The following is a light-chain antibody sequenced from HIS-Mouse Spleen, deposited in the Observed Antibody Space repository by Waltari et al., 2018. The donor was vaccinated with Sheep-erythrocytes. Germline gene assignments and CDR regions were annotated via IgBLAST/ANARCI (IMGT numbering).Light chain of an antibody. CDR1: ALPKKY. CDR2: EGS. CDR3: YSTDSSGNHRGV. J-gene: IGLJ2*01. Sequence: SYELTQPPSVSVSPGQTARITCSGDALPKKYAFGYQPKPGQAPVLVIYEGSKRPSRIPEGFSGSSSGTMATLTISGAQVEDEADYYCYSTDSSGNHRGVFGGGTKLTVL. V-gene: IGLV3-10*01.